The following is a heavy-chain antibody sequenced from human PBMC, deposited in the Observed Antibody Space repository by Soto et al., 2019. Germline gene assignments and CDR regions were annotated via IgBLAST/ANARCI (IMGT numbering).Heavy chain of an antibody. D-gene: IGHD6-6*01. Sequence: ASVEVSFMASRYTFTSYCVSWVRPAPGQGIEWMGWISAYNDNENYAQKLEGRVNMTTDTSTSTAYMELRSLRSDHTAVYSRAGFRYSSSYYSYAMDVWGQGTTVTVSS. CDR3: AGFRYSSSYYSYAMDV. CDR2: ISAYNDNE. CDR1: RYTFTSYC. J-gene: IGHJ6*02. V-gene: IGHV1-18*04.